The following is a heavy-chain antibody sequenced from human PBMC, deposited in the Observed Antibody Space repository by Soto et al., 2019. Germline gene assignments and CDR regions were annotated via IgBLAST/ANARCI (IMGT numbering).Heavy chain of an antibody. J-gene: IGHJ4*02. CDR1: GGTFSSYT. Sequence: QVQLVQSGAEVKKPGSSVKVSCKASGGTFSSYTISWVRQAPGQVLEWMGRIIPILGIANYAQKFQGRVTITADKPTSTAYMELSSLRSEDTAVYYCARDHDYYFDYWGQGTLVTVSS. V-gene: IGHV1-69*08. D-gene: IGHD2-21*02. CDR3: ARDHDYYFDY. CDR2: IIPILGIA.